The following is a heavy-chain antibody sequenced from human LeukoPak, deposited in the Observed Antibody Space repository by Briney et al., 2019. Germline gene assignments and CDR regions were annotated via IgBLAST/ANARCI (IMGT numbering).Heavy chain of an antibody. CDR1: GGSFSDYY. Sequence: PSETLSLTCAVYGGSFSDYYWSWIRQSPGKGLEWIGSIYYSGSTYYNPSLKSRVTISVDTSKNQFSLKLSSVTAADTAVYYCARPNPLAAAGTFSSGYFDYWGQGTLVTVSS. CDR2: IYYSGST. CDR3: ARPNPLAAAGTFSSGYFDY. D-gene: IGHD6-13*01. J-gene: IGHJ4*02. V-gene: IGHV4-34*01.